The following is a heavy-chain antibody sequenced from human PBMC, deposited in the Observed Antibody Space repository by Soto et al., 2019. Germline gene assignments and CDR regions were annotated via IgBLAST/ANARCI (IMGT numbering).Heavy chain of an antibody. CDR3: ASLQYCSSTSCPLGYYGMDV. CDR2: IDPSDSYT. Sequence: GESLKISCKGSGYSFTSYWISWVRQIPGKGLEWMGRIDPSDSYTNYSPSFQGHVTISADKSISTAYLQWSSLKASDTAMYYCASLQYCSSTSCPLGYYGMDVWGQGTTVTVSS. CDR1: GYSFTSYW. J-gene: IGHJ6*02. D-gene: IGHD2-2*01. V-gene: IGHV5-10-1*01.